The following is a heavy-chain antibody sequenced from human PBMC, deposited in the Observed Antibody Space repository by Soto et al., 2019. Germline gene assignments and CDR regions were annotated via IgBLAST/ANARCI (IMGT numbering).Heavy chain of an antibody. V-gene: IGHV1-69*12. Sequence: QVQLMQSGAEVKKPGSSVKVSCKASGDTFNSYAVNWVRQAPGQGLEWMGGSIPIFGAATYAQKSQGSVTITADEATSTVYMEQRSLRSDCTAVLYWASGLRITAAGPRPDDYWGQGTVGTVGS. CDR2: SIPIFGAA. J-gene: IGHJ4*02. CDR3: ASGLRITAAGPRPDDY. D-gene: IGHD6-13*01. CDR1: GDTFNSYA.